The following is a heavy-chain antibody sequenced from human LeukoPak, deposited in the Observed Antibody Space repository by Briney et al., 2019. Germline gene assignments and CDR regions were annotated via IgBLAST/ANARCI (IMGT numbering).Heavy chain of an antibody. CDR1: GFTFSSYA. Sequence: GGSLRLSCAASGFTFSSYAMSWFRQAPGKGLEWVSAITGSGGSTYYADSVKGRFTISRDNSKNTLYLQMNSLRADDTAVYYCGLGASTYYFDYWGQGTLVTVSS. D-gene: IGHD4-17*01. V-gene: IGHV3-23*01. CDR3: GLGASTYYFDY. J-gene: IGHJ4*02. CDR2: ITGSGGST.